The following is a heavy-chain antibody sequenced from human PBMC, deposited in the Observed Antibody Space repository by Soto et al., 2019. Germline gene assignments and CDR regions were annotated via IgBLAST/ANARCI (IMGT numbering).Heavy chain of an antibody. Sequence: QVQLVQSGAEVKKPGASVKVSCKASGYMFTNYGISWVRQVPGQGLEWMGWISTYNGDKKYAQKLQGRVTMTTDTSTSTPYMDLRSLRTDDTAVYYCARDRHLPPGGANWFDPWGQGTLVTVSS. CDR3: ARDRHLPPGGANWFDP. CDR1: GYMFTNYG. D-gene: IGHD3-10*01. CDR2: ISTYNGDK. J-gene: IGHJ5*02. V-gene: IGHV1-18*01.